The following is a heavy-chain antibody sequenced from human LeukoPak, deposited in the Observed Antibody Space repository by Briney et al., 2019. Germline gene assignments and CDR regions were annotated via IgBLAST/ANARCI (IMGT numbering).Heavy chain of an antibody. CDR3: ARLPPYYYAFDI. Sequence: PSETLSLTCTVSDGSISSYYWSWIRQPPGKGLEWIGYIYYRGSTNYIPSLESRVTISVDTSKNQFSLKLSSVTAADTAVYYCARLPPYYYAFDIWGPGTMVTVSS. D-gene: IGHD3-10*01. V-gene: IGHV4-59*08. J-gene: IGHJ3*02. CDR2: IYYRGST. CDR1: DGSISSYY.